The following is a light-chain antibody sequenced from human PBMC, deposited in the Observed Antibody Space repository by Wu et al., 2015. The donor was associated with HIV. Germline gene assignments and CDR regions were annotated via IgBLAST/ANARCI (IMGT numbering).Light chain of an antibody. J-gene: IGKJ1*01. CDR1: QNISTD. CDR3: QQYGYSQT. V-gene: IGKV3-20*01. Sequence: EVILTQSPVSLSLSPGERATLSCRASQNISTDLGWYQQTPGQAPRLLIFSASNRAIGIPARFSGSGSGTDFTLTINRLEPEDFAVYYCQQYGYSQTFGQGTKVEIK. CDR2: SAS.